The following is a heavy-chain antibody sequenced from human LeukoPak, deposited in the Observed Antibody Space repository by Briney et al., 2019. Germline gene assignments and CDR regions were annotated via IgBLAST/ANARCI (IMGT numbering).Heavy chain of an antibody. CDR1: GGSFSGYY. CDR2: INHSGST. Sequence: SETLSLTCAVYGGSFSGYYWSWIRQPPGKGLEWIGEINHSGSTNYNPSLKSRVTISVDTSKNQFSLKLSSVTAADTAVYYCARPLLYYYGSETYFWFDPWGQGTLVTVSS. D-gene: IGHD3-10*01. V-gene: IGHV4-34*01. CDR3: ARPLLYYYGSETYFWFDP. J-gene: IGHJ5*02.